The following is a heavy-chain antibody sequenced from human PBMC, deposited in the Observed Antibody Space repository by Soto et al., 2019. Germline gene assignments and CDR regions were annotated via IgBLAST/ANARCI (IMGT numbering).Heavy chain of an antibody. V-gene: IGHV1-18*01. D-gene: IGHD6-6*01. CDR1: GYTFTSYG. J-gene: IGHJ6*02. CDR3: ARGGIAAWGSSPGMDV. Sequence: GASVKGSCKASGYTFTSYGISWVRQAPGQGLEWMGWISAYNGNTNYAQKLQGRVTMTTDTSTSKAYMELRSLRSDDTAVYYCARGGIAAWGSSPGMDVWGQGTTATVS. CDR2: ISAYNGNT.